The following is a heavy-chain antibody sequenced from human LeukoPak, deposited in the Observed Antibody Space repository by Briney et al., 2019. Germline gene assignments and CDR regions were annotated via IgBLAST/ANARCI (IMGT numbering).Heavy chain of an antibody. CDR3: AKEYSGSYDY. Sequence: SVKVSCKASGYTFTGYYMHWVRQAPGQGLEWMGGIIPIFGTANYAQKFQGRVTITADESTSTAYMELSSLRSEDTAVYYCAKEYSGSYDYWGQGTLVTVSS. D-gene: IGHD1-26*01. CDR1: GYTFTGYY. CDR2: IIPIFGTA. J-gene: IGHJ4*02. V-gene: IGHV1-69*13.